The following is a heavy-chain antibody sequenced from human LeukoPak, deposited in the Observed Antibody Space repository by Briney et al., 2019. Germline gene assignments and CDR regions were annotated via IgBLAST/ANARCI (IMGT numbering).Heavy chain of an antibody. J-gene: IGHJ5*02. CDR1: GYTFSDYY. CDR3: ARPLGSLKEYWWFDP. CDR2: INPKSGGT. Sequence: ASVKVSCTASGYTFSDYYIHWLRQAPGQGLEWMGWINPKSGGTNYAQYFQGRVTMTRDTSSATVYMDLTRLRSDDTAVYFCARPLGSLKEYWWFDPWGQGTLVTVSS. D-gene: IGHD2/OR15-2a*01. V-gene: IGHV1-2*02.